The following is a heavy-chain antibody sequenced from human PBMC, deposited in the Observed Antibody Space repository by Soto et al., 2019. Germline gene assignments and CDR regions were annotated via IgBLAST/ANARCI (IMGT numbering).Heavy chain of an antibody. CDR3: ARGYCSPTTCYIGRGDNWFDP. CDR2: IKSDGSST. Sequence: EVQLLESGGDLVQPGGSLRLSCVASGFSFDNYGMSWVRQAPGKGLEWVSAIKSDGSSTYYAASVKDRFTISRDNSKNTLYLQLNSLRAEDTAVYYCARGYCSPTTCYIGRGDNWFDPWGQGTLVTVSS. V-gene: IGHV3-23*01. J-gene: IGHJ5*02. D-gene: IGHD2-15*01. CDR1: GFSFDNYG.